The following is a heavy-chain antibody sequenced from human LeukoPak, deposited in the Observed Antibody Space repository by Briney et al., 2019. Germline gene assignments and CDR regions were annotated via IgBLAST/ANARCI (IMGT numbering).Heavy chain of an antibody. J-gene: IGHJ3*02. D-gene: IGHD5-18*01. CDR2: ISDSGGST. V-gene: IGHV3-23*01. CDR1: GITLTNYG. CDR3: AKALDTAMVTTAFDI. Sequence: GGSLRLSCAVSGITLTNYGMSWVRQAPGDGMEWVAGISDSGGSTYYADSVKGRFTISRDNSKNTLYLQMNSLRAEDTAVYYCAKALDTAMVTTAFDIWGQGTMVTVSS.